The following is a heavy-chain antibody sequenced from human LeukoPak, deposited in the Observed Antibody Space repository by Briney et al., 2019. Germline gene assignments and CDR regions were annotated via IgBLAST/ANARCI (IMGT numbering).Heavy chain of an antibody. Sequence: GGSLRLSCAASGFTFSTYSMNWVRQAPGKGLEWVSSVSSGGSWIYYADSLKGRLTISRDNAKNSLSLQMTSLRDEDTAVYYCARVDYDSSGYYSFIVDYWGQGTLVTVSS. CDR2: VSSGGSWI. V-gene: IGHV3-21*01. D-gene: IGHD3-22*01. CDR3: ARVDYDSSGYYSFIVDY. J-gene: IGHJ4*02. CDR1: GFTFSTYS.